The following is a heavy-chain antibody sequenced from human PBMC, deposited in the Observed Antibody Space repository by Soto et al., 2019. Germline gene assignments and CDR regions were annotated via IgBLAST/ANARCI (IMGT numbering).Heavy chain of an antibody. CDR1: GGSISSGGYY. Sequence: SETLSLTCTVSGGSISSGGYYWSWIRQHTGKGLEWIGYIYYSGSTYYNPSLKSRVTISVDTSKNQFSLKPSSVTAADTAVYECARTPSYDILTGYYDYWGQGTLVTVSS. J-gene: IGHJ4*02. D-gene: IGHD3-9*01. CDR2: IYYSGST. V-gene: IGHV4-31*03. CDR3: ARTPSYDILTGYYDY.